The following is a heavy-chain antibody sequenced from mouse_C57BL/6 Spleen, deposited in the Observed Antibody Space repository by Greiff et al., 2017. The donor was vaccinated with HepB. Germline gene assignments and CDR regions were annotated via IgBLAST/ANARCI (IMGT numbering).Heavy chain of an antibody. CDR3: ARDIDSNYRFAY. CDR2: IYPGDGDT. Sequence: VQRVESGAELVKPGASVKISCKASGYAFSSYWMNWVKQRPGKGLEWIGQIYPGDGDTNYNGKFKGKATLTADKSSSTAYMQLSSLTSEDSAVYFCARDIDSNYRFAYWGQGTLVTVSA. J-gene: IGHJ3*01. CDR1: GYAFSSYW. V-gene: IGHV1-80*01. D-gene: IGHD2-5*01.